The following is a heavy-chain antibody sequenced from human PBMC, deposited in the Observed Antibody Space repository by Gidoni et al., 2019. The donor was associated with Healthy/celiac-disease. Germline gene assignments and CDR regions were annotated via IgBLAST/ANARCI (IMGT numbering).Heavy chain of an antibody. CDR1: GYTFTGSY. J-gene: IGHJ4*02. CDR3: ARGGGYCSGGSCYLFDY. CDR2: INPNSGGT. V-gene: IGHV1-2*02. D-gene: IGHD2-15*01. Sequence: QVQLVQSRAEVKKPGASVQVSCKASGYTFTGSYMHWVRQAPGQGLEWMGWINPNSGGTNYAQKFQGRVTMTRDTSISTAYMELSRLRSDDTAVYYCARGGGYCSGGSCYLFDYWGQGTLVTVSS.